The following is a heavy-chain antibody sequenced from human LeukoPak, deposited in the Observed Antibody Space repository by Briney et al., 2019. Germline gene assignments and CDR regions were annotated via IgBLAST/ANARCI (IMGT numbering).Heavy chain of an antibody. CDR3: ARELLRPPRSSSVKRNWFDP. Sequence: ASVKVSCKASGYTFTGYYMHWVRQAPGQGLEWMGWINPNSGGTNYAQKFQGRVTMTRDTSISTAYMELSRLRSDDTAVYYCARELLRPPRSSSVKRNWFDPWGQGTLVTVSS. J-gene: IGHJ5*02. V-gene: IGHV1-2*02. D-gene: IGHD6-13*01. CDR2: INPNSGGT. CDR1: GYTFTGYY.